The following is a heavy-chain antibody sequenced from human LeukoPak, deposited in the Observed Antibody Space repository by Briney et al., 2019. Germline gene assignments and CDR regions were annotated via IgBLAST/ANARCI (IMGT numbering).Heavy chain of an antibody. V-gene: IGHV4-59*01. CDR3: ARVRAYSGYDLGPLHPFDF. CDR2: IYYSGST. D-gene: IGHD5-12*01. J-gene: IGHJ3*01. CDR1: GGSISNYY. Sequence: SETLSLTCTVSGGSISNYYWSWIRQPPGKGLEWLGYIYYSGSTNYNPSLKNRVTFSADASKNEVSLKMTSVTAADTAIYYCARVRAYSGYDLGPLHPFDFWGLGTMVTVSS.